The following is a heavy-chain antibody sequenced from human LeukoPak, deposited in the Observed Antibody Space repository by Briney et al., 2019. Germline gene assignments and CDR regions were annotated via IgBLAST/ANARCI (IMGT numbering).Heavy chain of an antibody. D-gene: IGHD3-3*01. J-gene: IGHJ5*02. V-gene: IGHV4-34*01. CDR2: INHSGST. Sequence: ETLSLTCAVYGGSFSGYYWRWIRQPPGKGLEWIGEINHSGSTNYNPSLKSRVTISVDTSKNQFSLKLSSVTAADTAVYYCARASGYYDFWSGYSGKNWLDPWGQGTLVTVSS. CDR1: GGSFSGYY. CDR3: ARASGYYDFWSGYSGKNWLDP.